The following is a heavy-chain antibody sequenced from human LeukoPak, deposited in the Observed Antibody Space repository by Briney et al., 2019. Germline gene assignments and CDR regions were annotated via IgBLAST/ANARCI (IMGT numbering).Heavy chain of an antibody. V-gene: IGHV4-38-2*02. CDR3: ARDQRSGGSFDY. CDR2: IYHSGST. CDR1: GYSISSGYY. D-gene: IGHD2-15*01. J-gene: IGHJ4*02. Sequence: SETLSLTCAVSGYSISSGYYWGWIRQPPGKGLEWIGSIYHSGSTYYNPSLKSRVTISVDTSKNQFSLKLSSVTAADTAVYYCARDQRSGGSFDYWGQGTLVTISS.